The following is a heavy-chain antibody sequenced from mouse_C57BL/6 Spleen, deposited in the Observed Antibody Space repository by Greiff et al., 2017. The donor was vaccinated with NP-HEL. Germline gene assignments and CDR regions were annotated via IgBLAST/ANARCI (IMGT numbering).Heavy chain of an antibody. CDR1: GYTFTSYT. V-gene: IGHV1-4*01. D-gene: IGHD1-2*01. J-gene: IGHJ4*01. CDR2: INPSSGYT. CDR3: ARERLPLIAMDY. Sequence: QVQLQQSGAELARPGASVKMSCKASGYTFTSYTMHWVKQRPGQGLEWIGYINPSSGYTKYNQKFKDKATLTADKSSSTAYMQLSSLTSEDSAVYYCARERLPLIAMDYWGQGTSVTVSS.